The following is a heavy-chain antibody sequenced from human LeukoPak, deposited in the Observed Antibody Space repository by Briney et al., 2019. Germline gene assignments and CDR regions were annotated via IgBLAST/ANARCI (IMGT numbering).Heavy chain of an antibody. V-gene: IGHV4-4*07. CDR3: ARAGDSSSWYEGGYYFDY. J-gene: IGHJ4*02. CDR2: IYTSGRT. Sequence: SETLSLXCTVSGGSISSYYWSWIRQPAGKGLEWIGRIYTSGRTNYNPSLKSRVTMSIDTSKNQFPLKLSSVTAADTAVYYCARAGDSSSWYEGGYYFDYWGQGTLVTVSS. CDR1: GGSISSYY. D-gene: IGHD6-13*01.